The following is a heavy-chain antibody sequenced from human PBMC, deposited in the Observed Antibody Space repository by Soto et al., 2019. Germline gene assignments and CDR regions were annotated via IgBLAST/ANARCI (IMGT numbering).Heavy chain of an antibody. J-gene: IGHJ5*02. CDR2: LIPMVATA. D-gene: IGHD3-3*01. Sequence: QVQLVQSGAEVKKPGSSVKVSCKASGGTFSSYTVNWVRQAPGQGLEWMGGLIPMVATAGYAQKFQGRLTITVDESTNTAFMELSSLRFEETAIYYCARDGHFDFWRDPGFDPWGQGTLVTVSS. CDR3: ARDGHFDFWRDPGFDP. CDR1: GGTFSSYT. V-gene: IGHV1-69*01.